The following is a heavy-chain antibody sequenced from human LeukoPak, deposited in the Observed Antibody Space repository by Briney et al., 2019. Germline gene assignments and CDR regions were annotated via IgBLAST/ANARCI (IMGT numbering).Heavy chain of an antibody. CDR2: ISYDGSNK. CDR3: ARATDCSSTSCYRDYYYGMDV. J-gene: IGHJ6*02. D-gene: IGHD2-2*01. Sequence: SCKVSGYTLTELSMHWVRQAPGKGLEWVAVISYDGSNKYYADSVKGRFTISRDNSKNTLYLQMNSLRAEDTAVYYCARATDCSSTSCYRDYYYGMDVWGQGTTVTVSS. V-gene: IGHV3-30*04. CDR1: GYTLTELS.